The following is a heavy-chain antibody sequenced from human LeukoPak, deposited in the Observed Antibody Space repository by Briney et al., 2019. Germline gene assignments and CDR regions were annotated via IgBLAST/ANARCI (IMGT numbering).Heavy chain of an antibody. CDR3: ARTSHESVLYWSDP. V-gene: IGHV1-18*01. J-gene: IGHJ5*02. Sequence: GASVKVSCEASGYTFTTYGIGWVRQAPGQGLEWMGWISGYNGNTNYAQKFQGRVTMTTDTSTSTADVELRSLRSDDTAVYYCARTSHESVLYWSDPWGQGTLVNVSS. CDR2: ISGYNGNT. D-gene: IGHD3-16*01. CDR1: GYTFTTYG.